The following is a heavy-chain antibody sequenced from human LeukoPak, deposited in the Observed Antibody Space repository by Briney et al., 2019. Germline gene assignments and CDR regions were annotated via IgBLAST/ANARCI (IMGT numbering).Heavy chain of an antibody. D-gene: IGHD5-18*01. Sequence: PSETLSLTCTVSGGSISSGDYYWSWIRQPPGKGLEWIGYIYYSGSTYYNPSLKSRVTISVDTSKNQFSLKLSSVTAADTAVYYCARGGGYSYGNLYYYYGMDVWGQGTTVTVPS. CDR3: ARGGGYSYGNLYYYYGMDV. V-gene: IGHV4-30-4*01. CDR2: IYYSGST. J-gene: IGHJ6*02. CDR1: GGSISSGDYY.